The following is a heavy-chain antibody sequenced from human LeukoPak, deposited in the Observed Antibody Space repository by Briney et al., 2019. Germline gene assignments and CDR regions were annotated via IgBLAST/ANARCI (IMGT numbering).Heavy chain of an antibody. CDR3: ARDPTTVTKGLDI. CDR1: GGSISSHY. V-gene: IGHV4-59*11. J-gene: IGHJ3*02. D-gene: IGHD4-17*01. Sequence: SETLSLTCTVSGGSISSHYWSWIRQPPGKGLEWIGYISSIGSTNYNPSLKSRVTISVDTSKNQFSLKLTSVTAADTDVYFCARDPTTVTKGLDIWGQGTMVTVSS. CDR2: ISSIGST.